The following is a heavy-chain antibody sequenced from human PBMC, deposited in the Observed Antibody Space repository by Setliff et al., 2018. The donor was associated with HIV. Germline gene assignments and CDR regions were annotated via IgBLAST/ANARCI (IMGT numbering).Heavy chain of an antibody. Sequence: PGGSLRLSCAASGFTFSNYWMHWVRQAPGKGLEWVSRINSDGGISEHADAVKGRLTISRDNARNTLYLEMNSLRVEDTAVYYCVRVAGFSSSWFGYWGQGTLVT. CDR2: INSDGGIS. V-gene: IGHV3-74*03. J-gene: IGHJ4*02. D-gene: IGHD6-13*01. CDR3: VRVAGFSSSWFGY. CDR1: GFTFSNYW.